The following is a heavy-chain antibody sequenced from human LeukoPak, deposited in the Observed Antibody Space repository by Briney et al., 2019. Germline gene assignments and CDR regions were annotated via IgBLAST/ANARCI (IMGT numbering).Heavy chain of an antibody. CDR2: TSYDGSNK. CDR3: ARGGYDFWSTFGY. J-gene: IGHJ4*02. Sequence: PGRSLRLSCAASGFTFSSYAMHWVRQAPGKGLEWVAVTSYDGSNKYYADSVKGRFTISRDNSKNTLYLQMNSLRAEDTAVYYCARGGYDFWSTFGYWGQGTLVTVSS. V-gene: IGHV3-30-3*01. D-gene: IGHD3-3*01. CDR1: GFTFSSYA.